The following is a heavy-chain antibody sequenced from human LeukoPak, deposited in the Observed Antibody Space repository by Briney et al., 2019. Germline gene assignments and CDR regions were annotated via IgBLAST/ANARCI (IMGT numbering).Heavy chain of an antibody. CDR3: ARDRVAAAGTNGMDV. Sequence: SETQSLTCTVSGGSISSGGYYWSWIRQHPGKGLEWIGYIYYSGSTYYNPSLKSRVTISVDTSKNQFSLKLSPVTAADTAVYYCARDRVAAAGTNGMDVWGQGTTVTVSS. V-gene: IGHV4-31*03. CDR1: GGSISSGGYY. D-gene: IGHD6-13*01. CDR2: IYYSGST. J-gene: IGHJ6*02.